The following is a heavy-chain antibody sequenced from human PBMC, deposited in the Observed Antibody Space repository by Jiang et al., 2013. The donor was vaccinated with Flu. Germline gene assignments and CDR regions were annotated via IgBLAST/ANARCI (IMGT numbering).Heavy chain of an antibody. Sequence: SQTLSLTCAISGDSVSSNSAAWNWIRQSPSRGLEWLGRTYYRSKWYNDYAVSVKSRITINPDTSKNQFSLQLNSVTPEDTAVYYCARDPIDTYGAAYYGMDVWGKGTTVTVSS. CDR1: GDSVSSNSAA. J-gene: IGHJ6*04. CDR2: TYYRSKWYN. V-gene: IGHV6-1*01. D-gene: IGHD4/OR15-4a*01. CDR3: ARDPIDTYGAAYYGMDV.